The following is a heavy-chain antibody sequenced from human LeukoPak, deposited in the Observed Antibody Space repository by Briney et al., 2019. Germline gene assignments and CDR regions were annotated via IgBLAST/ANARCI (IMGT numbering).Heavy chain of an antibody. CDR1: GFTFSDHS. V-gene: IGHV3-72*01. J-gene: IGHJ3*02. D-gene: IGHD2-21*02. Sequence: PGGSLRLSCATSGFTFSDHSMDWVRQAPGKGLEWVGRMRNKPYSYTTPYAASVKGRFTISRDNSKNSLYLQMNSLKAEDTAVYYCVRSVTASTTGEIWGQGTMVTVSS. CDR2: MRNKPYSYTT. CDR3: VRSVTASTTGEI.